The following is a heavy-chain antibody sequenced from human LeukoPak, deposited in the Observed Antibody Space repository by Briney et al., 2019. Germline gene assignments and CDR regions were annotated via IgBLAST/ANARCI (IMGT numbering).Heavy chain of an antibody. CDR2: ISWNGGST. CDR3: ARPLPDTMVRGMGAFDI. CDR1: GFVFDDHG. D-gene: IGHD3-10*01. J-gene: IGHJ3*02. Sequence: GGSLRLSCVTSGFVFDDHGMAWVRQAPGKGLEWVSGISWNGGSTGYADSVKGRFTISRDNAKNSLYLQMNSLRAEDTAVYYCARPLPDTMVRGMGAFDIWGQGTMVTVSS. V-gene: IGHV3-20*04.